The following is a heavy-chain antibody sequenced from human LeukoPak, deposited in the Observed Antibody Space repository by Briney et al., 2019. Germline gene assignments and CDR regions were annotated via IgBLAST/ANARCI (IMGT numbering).Heavy chain of an antibody. CDR3: AKDGSYLGSFGDHYYFDF. J-gene: IGHJ4*02. CDR1: GFTFRSYA. V-gene: IGHV3-23*01. Sequence: QXGGSLRLSCAASGFTFRSYAMTWVRQAPGKGXXXXXXXXGSGTTYYADSVKGRFTISRDNSKNTVYLEMNSLRGEDTAVYYCAKDGSYLGSFGDHYYFDFWGQGTRVTVSS. CDR2: XXGSGTT. D-gene: IGHD3-16*01.